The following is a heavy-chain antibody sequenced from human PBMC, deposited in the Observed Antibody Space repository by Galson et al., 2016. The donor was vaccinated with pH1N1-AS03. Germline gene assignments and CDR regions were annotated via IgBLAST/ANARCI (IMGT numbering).Heavy chain of an antibody. Sequence: SGGTFSSSIFNWVRQAPGQGLEWMGGIIPNFDTANYAQKFQGRVTITADISTNTAYMELSSLRSEDTAVYYCARGPDYWSDRFYYFGMDVWGQGTTVTVSS. D-gene: IGHD1-1*01. CDR2: IIPNFDTA. J-gene: IGHJ6*02. CDR3: ARGPDYWSDRFYYFGMDV. CDR1: GGTFSSSI. V-gene: IGHV1-69*06.